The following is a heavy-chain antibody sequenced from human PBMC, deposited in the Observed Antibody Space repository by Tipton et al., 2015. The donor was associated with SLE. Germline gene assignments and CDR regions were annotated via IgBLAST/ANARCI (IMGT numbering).Heavy chain of an antibody. D-gene: IGHD6-13*01. V-gene: IGHV3-53*01. CDR1: GFSVSRNY. CDR3: ARGDSSSLVGYFRH. Sequence: SLRLSCAVSGFSVSRNYMSWVRQAPGKGLEWISHIYGGGTTLYADSVKGRFTISRDYSRNTLYLQMNSLRSEDTAVFYCARGDSSSLVGYFRHWGQGTLVTVSA. CDR2: IYGGGTT. J-gene: IGHJ1*01.